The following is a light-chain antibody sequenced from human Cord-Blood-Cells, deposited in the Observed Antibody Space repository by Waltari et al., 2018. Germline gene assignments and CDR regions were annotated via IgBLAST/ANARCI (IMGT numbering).Light chain of an antibody. CDR1: QSISSY. V-gene: IGKV1-39*01. Sequence: DIQMTQSPSSLSASVGDRVTIPCRASQSISSYLNWYQQKPGKAPKILIYAESSLQSGVPSRFSGSGSGIDFTLTISSLQPEDFATYYCQQSYSTPQFGQGTKVEIK. J-gene: IGKJ1*01. CDR2: AES. CDR3: QQSYSTPQ.